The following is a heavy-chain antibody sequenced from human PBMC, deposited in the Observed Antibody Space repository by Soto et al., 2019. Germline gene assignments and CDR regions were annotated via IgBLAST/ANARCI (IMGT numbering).Heavy chain of an antibody. CDR3: ARYYDSSGYYPSAFDI. D-gene: IGHD3-22*01. J-gene: IGHJ3*02. CDR1: GFTVSSNY. CDR2: IFSSGST. V-gene: IGHV3-53*01. Sequence: PGGSLRLSCAASGFTVSSNYMSWVRQAPGKGLEWVSVIFSSGSTYYADSVKGRFTISRDNPKNTLSLQMSSLRAEDTAVYFCARYYDSSGYYPSAFDIWGQGTMLTV.